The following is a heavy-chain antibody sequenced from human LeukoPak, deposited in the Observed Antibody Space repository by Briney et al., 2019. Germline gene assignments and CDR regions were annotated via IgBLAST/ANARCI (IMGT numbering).Heavy chain of an antibody. CDR3: ARDTFSSSWYGDDY. CDR1: GFTFSSYW. D-gene: IGHD6-13*01. Sequence: PGGSLRLSCAASGFTFSSYWMSWVRQAPGKGLEWVANIKQDGSEKYYVDSVKGRFTISRDNAKNSLYLQMNSLRAEDTAVYYCARDTFSSSWYGDDYWGQGTLVTVSS. V-gene: IGHV3-7*01. J-gene: IGHJ4*02. CDR2: IKQDGSEK.